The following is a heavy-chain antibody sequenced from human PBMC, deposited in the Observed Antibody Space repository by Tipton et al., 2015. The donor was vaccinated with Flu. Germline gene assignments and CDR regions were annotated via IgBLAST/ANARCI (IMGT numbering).Heavy chain of an antibody. V-gene: IGHV4-4*07. CDR2: IYTSGST. CDR1: GDSISSYY. CDR3: ARYGTYDGSRYFQH. Sequence: TLSLTCTVSGDSISSYYWSWIRQPAGKGLEWIGRIYTSGSTNYNASLKSRVTISVDTSKNQFSLKLSSVTAADTAVYYCARYGTYDGSRYFQHWGQGTLVTVSS. J-gene: IGHJ1*01. D-gene: IGHD1-26*01.